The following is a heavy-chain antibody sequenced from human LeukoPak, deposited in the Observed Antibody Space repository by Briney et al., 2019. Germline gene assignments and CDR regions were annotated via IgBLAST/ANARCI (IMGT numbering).Heavy chain of an antibody. Sequence: PSETPSLTCTVSGGSISSYYWSWIRQPAGKGLEWIGRIYTSGSTNYNPSLKSRVTMSADTSKNQFSLKLSSVTAADTAVYYCAGRRITGTTYYFDYWGQGTLVTVSS. CDR1: GGSISSYY. J-gene: IGHJ4*02. CDR3: AGRRITGTTYYFDY. V-gene: IGHV4-4*07. D-gene: IGHD1-20*01. CDR2: IYTSGST.